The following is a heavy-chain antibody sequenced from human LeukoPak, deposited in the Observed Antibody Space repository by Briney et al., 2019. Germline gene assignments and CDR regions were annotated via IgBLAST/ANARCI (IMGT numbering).Heavy chain of an antibody. Sequence: RASVKVSCKASGYTFTNYPMNWVRQAPGQGLEWMGWINTITGNPTYAQGFSERFVFSWDTSVTTAYLQISSLKAEDTAVYYCARDRDILTGYYHGMDVWGQGTTVTVSS. V-gene: IGHV7-4-1*02. CDR1: GYTFTNYP. CDR2: INTITGNP. CDR3: ARDRDILTGYYHGMDV. J-gene: IGHJ6*02. D-gene: IGHD3-9*01.